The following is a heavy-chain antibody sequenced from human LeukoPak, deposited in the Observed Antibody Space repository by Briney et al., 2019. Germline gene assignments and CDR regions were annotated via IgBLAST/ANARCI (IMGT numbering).Heavy chain of an antibody. D-gene: IGHD3/OR15-3a*01. V-gene: IGHV4-59*08. CDR2: IYYSGNT. Sequence: PSETLSLTCTVSGGSISSYYWSWIRQPPGKGLEWIGYIYYSGNTNYNPSLKSRVIISVDTSKNQFSLKLSSVTAADTAVYYCARLGLAFDYWGQGTLVTVSS. CDR3: ARLGLAFDY. CDR1: GGSISSYY. J-gene: IGHJ4*02.